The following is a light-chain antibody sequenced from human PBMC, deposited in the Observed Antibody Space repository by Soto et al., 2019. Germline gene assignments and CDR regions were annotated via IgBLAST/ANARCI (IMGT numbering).Light chain of an antibody. J-gene: IGLJ1*01. CDR1: SSDFGSYNL. V-gene: IGLV2-23*02. CDR2: EVS. Sequence: QSVLTQPASVSGSPGQSITISCTGTSSDFGSYNLVSWYQQHPGKAPKLMIYEVSKRPSGVSNRFSGSKSGNTASLTISGLQAEDEADYYCCSYASSSTSYVFGTGTKVTVL. CDR3: CSYASSSTSYV.